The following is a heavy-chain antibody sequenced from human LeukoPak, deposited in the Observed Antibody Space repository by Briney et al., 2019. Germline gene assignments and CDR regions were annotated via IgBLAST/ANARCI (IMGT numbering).Heavy chain of an antibody. V-gene: IGHV1-69*01. J-gene: IGHJ4*02. CDR3: ARGGYCSSTSCFAAFR. CDR2: IIPIFGTA. D-gene: IGHD2-2*01. CDR1: GGTFSSYA. Sequence: SVKVSCKASGGTFSSYAISWVRQAPGQGLEWMGGIIPIFGTANYAQKFQGGVTITADESTSTAYMELSSLRSEDTAVYYCARGGYCSSTSCFAAFRWGQGTLVTVSS.